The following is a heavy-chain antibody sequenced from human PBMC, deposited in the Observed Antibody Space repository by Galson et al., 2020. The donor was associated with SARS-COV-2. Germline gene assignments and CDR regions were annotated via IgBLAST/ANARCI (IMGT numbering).Heavy chain of an antibody. D-gene: IGHD3-16*01. Sequence: ASETLSLTCSVSPGFLTSTSYYWGWIRQSPGKGLEWIGSIYFNGKSYYNPSVESRVTILIDSSKNQFSLTLGSVTPADTAVYYCARKTSTYDYWGQGTLVTVSS. CDR1: PGFLTSTSYY. CDR3: ARKTSTYDY. J-gene: IGHJ4*02. V-gene: IGHV4-39*07. CDR2: IYFNGKS.